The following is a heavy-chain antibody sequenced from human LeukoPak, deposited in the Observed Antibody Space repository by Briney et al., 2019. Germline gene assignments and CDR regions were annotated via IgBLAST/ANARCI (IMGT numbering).Heavy chain of an antibody. J-gene: IGHJ6*02. CDR3: ARVLPDKGSRLLEWRSPPLYQYSYGMDV. CDR2: INPNSGGT. Sequence: GASVKVSCKASGYTFIGYYMHWVRQAPGQGLEWMGWINPNSGGTNYAQKFQGRVTMTTDTSTTTVYMEVRSLRSDDTAVYYCARVLPDKGSRLLEWRSPPLYQYSYGMDVWGQGTTVTVSS. CDR1: GYTFIGYY. V-gene: IGHV1-2*02. D-gene: IGHD3-3*01.